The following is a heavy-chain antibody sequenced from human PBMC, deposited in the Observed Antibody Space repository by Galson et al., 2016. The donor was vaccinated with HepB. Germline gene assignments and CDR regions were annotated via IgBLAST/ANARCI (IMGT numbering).Heavy chain of an antibody. CDR1: GFTFSVYS. V-gene: IGHV3-48*02. J-gene: IGHJ1*01. D-gene: IGHD2-21*01. Sequence: SLRLSCAASGFTFSVYSMNWVRQAPGQGLEWVSSISSGSTNIYYADSVRGRFTISRDNANNSLYLHMRSLRDDDTAVYFCAKDRRRRISDIQSRDYWGQGSLVTVPS. CDR3: AKDRRRRISDIQSRDY. CDR2: ISSGSTNI.